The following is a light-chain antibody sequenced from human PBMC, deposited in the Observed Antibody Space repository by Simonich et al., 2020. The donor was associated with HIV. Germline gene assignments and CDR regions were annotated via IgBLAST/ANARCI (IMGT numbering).Light chain of an antibody. CDR1: SSDVGSYNL. Sequence: QSALTQPASVSGSPGQSITISCTGTSSDVGSYNLVSWYQQYPGKAPKLMIYEGIKRPSGISIRFSGSKSGNTASLTISGIQAEDEADYYCCSYAGSNTWVFGGGTKLTVL. CDR3: CSYAGSNTWV. V-gene: IGLV2-23*01. CDR2: EGI. J-gene: IGLJ3*02.